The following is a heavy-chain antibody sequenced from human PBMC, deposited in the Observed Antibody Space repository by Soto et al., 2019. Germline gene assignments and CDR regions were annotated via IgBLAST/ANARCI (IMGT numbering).Heavy chain of an antibody. J-gene: IGHJ4*02. CDR1: GFTFSSYA. V-gene: IGHV3-30*04. CDR2: ISYDGSNK. D-gene: IGHD3-3*01. CDR3: AKAFEVLEWLGNYFDY. Sequence: QVQLVESGGGVVQPGRSLRLSCAASGFTFSSYAMFWVRQAPGKGLEWVAVISYDGSNKYYADSVKGRFTISRDNSKNTLYLQMNSLRAEDTAVYYCAKAFEVLEWLGNYFDYWGQGTLVTVSS.